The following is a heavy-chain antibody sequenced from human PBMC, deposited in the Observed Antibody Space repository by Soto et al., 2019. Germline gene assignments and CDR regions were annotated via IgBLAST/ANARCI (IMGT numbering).Heavy chain of an antibody. Sequence: XSVKVSYKASGYTFTGYYMHLVRQAPGQGLEWMGWINPNSGGTNYAQKFQGWVTMTRDTSISTAYMELSRLRSDDTAVYYCAMTTVTTYTFDYWGQGTLVTVSS. D-gene: IGHD4-17*01. CDR1: GYTFTGYY. CDR2: INPNSGGT. V-gene: IGHV1-2*04. CDR3: AMTTVTTYTFDY. J-gene: IGHJ4*02.